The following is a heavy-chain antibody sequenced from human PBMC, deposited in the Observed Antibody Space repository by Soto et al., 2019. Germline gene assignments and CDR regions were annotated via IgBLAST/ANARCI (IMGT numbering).Heavy chain of an antibody. CDR2: ISSSGAYI. Sequence: QLVESGGGLVKPGGSLRLSCAASGFTFTNFAMNWVRQAPGKGLEWVASISSSGAYIYYADSVKVRFTISRDNAKNSLFLQLNSVRPEDTAVYFCARRYCSGGSCSILRFDPWGQGTLVTVYS. D-gene: IGHD2-15*01. J-gene: IGHJ5*02. CDR1: GFTFTNFA. CDR3: ARRYCSGGSCSILRFDP. V-gene: IGHV3-21*01.